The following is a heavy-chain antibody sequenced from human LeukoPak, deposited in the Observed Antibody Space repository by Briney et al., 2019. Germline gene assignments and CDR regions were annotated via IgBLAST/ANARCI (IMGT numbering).Heavy chain of an antibody. D-gene: IGHD5-12*01. CDR2: IYYSGST. CDR1: GGSISSSSYY. Sequence: SETLSLTCSVSGGSISSSSYYWGWIRQPPGKGLEWIGSIYYSGSTYYNPSLKSRVTISVDTSKNQFSLKLSSVTAADTAVYYCARPKGYSGYVFDYWGQGTLVTVSS. V-gene: IGHV4-39*01. CDR3: ARPKGYSGYVFDY. J-gene: IGHJ4*02.